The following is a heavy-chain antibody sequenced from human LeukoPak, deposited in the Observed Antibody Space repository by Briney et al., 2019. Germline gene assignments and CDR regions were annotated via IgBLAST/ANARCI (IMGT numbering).Heavy chain of an antibody. Sequence: GGSLRLSCAASEFTFSSYAMSWVRQAPGKGLEWVSVISDTGGDTYYADSVKGRFTISRDNAKNSLYLQMNSLRAEDTAVYYCAFRGYSYGYLDYWGQGTLVTVSS. CDR3: AFRGYSYGYLDY. CDR2: ISDTGGDT. CDR1: EFTFSSYA. D-gene: IGHD5-18*01. V-gene: IGHV3-23*01. J-gene: IGHJ4*02.